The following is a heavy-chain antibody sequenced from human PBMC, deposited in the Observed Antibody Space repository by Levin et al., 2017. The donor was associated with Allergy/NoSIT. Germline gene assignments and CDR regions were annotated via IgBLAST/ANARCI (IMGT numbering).Heavy chain of an antibody. CDR1: GFTFSSYS. CDR3: ARHHSWTSDS. CDR2: IRPDNDIR. J-gene: IGHJ4*02. V-gene: IGHV3-48*04. D-gene: IGHD3/OR15-3a*01. Sequence: GGSLRLSCAASGFTFSSYSMNWVRQAPGKGLEWISYIRPDNDIRSYADSVKGRFTISRDNARNSLYLQMNSLRAADTAVYYCARHHSWTSDSWDQGTLVTVSS.